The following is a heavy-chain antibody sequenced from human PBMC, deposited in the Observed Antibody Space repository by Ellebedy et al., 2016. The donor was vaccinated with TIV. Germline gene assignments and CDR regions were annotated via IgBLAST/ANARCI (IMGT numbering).Heavy chain of an antibody. CDR2: INPSGGST. D-gene: IGHD6-19*01. V-gene: IGHV1-46*04. CDR1: GYTFTGYY. CDR3: ARARSSGWLHTPDY. J-gene: IGHJ4*02. Sequence: AASVKVSCKASGYTFTGYYMHWVRQAPGQGLEWMGIINPSGGSTTYAQKLQGRVTMTRDTSTSTVYMELSSLRSEDTAVYYCARARSSGWLHTPDYWGQGLLVTVSS.